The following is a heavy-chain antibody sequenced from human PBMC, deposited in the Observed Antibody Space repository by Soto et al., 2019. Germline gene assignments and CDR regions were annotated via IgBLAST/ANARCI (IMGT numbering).Heavy chain of an antibody. CDR3: ARGGNYDFWSGSHDYYGMDV. D-gene: IGHD3-3*01. V-gene: IGHV4-59*01. Sequence: SETLSLTCTVSGGSISSYYWSWIRQPPGKGLEWIGYIYYSGSTNYNPSLKSRVTISVDTSKNQFPLKLSSVTAADTAVYYCARGGNYDFWSGSHDYYGMDVWGQGTTITVSS. CDR2: IYYSGST. CDR1: GGSISSYY. J-gene: IGHJ6*02.